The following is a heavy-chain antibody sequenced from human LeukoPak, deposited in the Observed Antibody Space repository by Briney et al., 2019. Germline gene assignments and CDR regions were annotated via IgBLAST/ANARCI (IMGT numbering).Heavy chain of an antibody. CDR3: ARVIAAAGIWWFDP. CDR2: INAGNGNT. D-gene: IGHD6-13*01. CDR1: GYTLTSYA. V-gene: IGHV1-3*01. Sequence: ASVKVSCKASGYTLTSYAMHWVRQAPGQRLEWMGWINAGNGNTKYSQKFQGRVTITRDTSASTAYMELSSLRSEDTAVYYCARVIAAAGIWWFDPWGQGTLVTVSS. J-gene: IGHJ5*02.